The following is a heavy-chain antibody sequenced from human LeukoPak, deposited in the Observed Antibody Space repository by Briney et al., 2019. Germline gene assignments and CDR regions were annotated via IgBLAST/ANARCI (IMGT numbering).Heavy chain of an antibody. CDR2: IYYSGST. V-gene: IGHV4-39*01. CDR3: ARHSRAWWDRGAVDY. CDR1: GGSFSSYY. D-gene: IGHD2-15*01. Sequence: PSETLSLTCAVYGGSFSSYYWGWIRQPPGKGLEWIGSIYYSGSTYYNPSLKSRVTISVDTSKNQFSLKLSSVTAADTAVYYCARHSRAWWDRGAVDYWGQGTLVTVSS. J-gene: IGHJ4*02.